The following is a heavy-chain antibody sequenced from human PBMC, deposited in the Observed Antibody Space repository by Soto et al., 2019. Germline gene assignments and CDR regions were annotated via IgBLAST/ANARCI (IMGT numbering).Heavy chain of an antibody. CDR1: GGSISSSSYY. Sequence: QLQLQESGPGLVKPSETLSLTCTVSGGSISSSSYYWGWIRQPPGKGLEWIGSIYYSGSTYYNPSLKSRGTLSVDTSKNQFSLKLSSVTAADTAVYYCARRWYNWNHEGGDDAFDIWGQGTMVTVSS. D-gene: IGHD1-20*01. V-gene: IGHV4-39*01. J-gene: IGHJ3*02. CDR2: IYYSGST. CDR3: ARRWYNWNHEGGDDAFDI.